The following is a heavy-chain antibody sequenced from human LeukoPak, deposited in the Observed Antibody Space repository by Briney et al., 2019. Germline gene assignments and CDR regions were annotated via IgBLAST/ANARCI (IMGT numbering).Heavy chain of an antibody. D-gene: IGHD6-13*01. J-gene: IGHJ5*02. CDR3: ARIGQQLVAFDP. V-gene: IGHV4-31*03. Sequence: PSQTLSLTCTVSGGSISSGGYYWSWIRQHPGKGLEWIGYIYYSGSTYYNPSLKSRVTISVDTSKNQFSLKLSSVTAADTAVYYCARIGQQLVAFDPWGQGTLVTVSS. CDR1: GGSISSGGYY. CDR2: IYYSGST.